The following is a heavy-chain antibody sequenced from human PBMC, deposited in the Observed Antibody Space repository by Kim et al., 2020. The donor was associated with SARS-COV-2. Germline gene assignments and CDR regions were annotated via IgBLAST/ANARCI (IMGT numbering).Heavy chain of an antibody. D-gene: IGHD2-2*02. J-gene: IGHJ4*02. CDR3: ARGDRYCRSSSCYNY. CDR2: MNPYSGNT. V-gene: IGHV1-8*01. CDR1: GYTFSDYD. Sequence: ASVKVSCKASGYTFSDYDINWVRQATGQGPEWMGWMNPYSGNTGYAQKFQGRVTMTRDTTMNTAYLDLSSLRSDDRAVYYCARGDRYCRSSSCYNYWGQGTLVTVSS.